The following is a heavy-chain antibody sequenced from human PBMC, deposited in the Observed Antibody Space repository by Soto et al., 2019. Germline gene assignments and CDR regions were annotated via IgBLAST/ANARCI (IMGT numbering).Heavy chain of an antibody. J-gene: IGHJ4*02. Sequence: QGQLVESGGGVVQPGRSLRLSCAASGFTFSSYAMHWVRQAPGKGLEWVAVISYDGSNKYYADSVKGRFTISRDNSKNTLYLQMNSLRAEDTAVYYCARDRSVLMVYATFTDFWGQGTLVTVSS. CDR3: ARDRSVLMVYATFTDF. CDR1: GFTFSSYA. D-gene: IGHD2-8*01. CDR2: ISYDGSNK. V-gene: IGHV3-30-3*01.